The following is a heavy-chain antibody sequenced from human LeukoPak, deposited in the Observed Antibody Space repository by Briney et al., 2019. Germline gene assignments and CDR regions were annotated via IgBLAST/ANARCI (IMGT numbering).Heavy chain of an antibody. J-gene: IGHJ4*02. D-gene: IGHD3/OR15-3a*01. Sequence: GGSLRLSCAASGFTFSDYWMSWVRQAPGKGLEWVANIKQDGSVKYYVDSVKGRFSISRDNAKNSLFLQMNSLRVEDTAVYYCARKGLGDYWGQGTLVTVSS. CDR3: ARKGLGDY. CDR1: GFTFSDYW. V-gene: IGHV3-7*01. CDR2: IKQDGSVK.